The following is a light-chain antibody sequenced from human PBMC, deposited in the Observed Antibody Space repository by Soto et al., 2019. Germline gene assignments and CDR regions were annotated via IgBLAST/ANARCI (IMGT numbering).Light chain of an antibody. CDR3: QQYNGYWT. Sequence: DIQMTQSPSTLSASVGDRVTITCRASQSISDSLAWYQQKPGKAPKLLIYEASSLKSEVPSRVSCSRSGTEYTLTISSLQTEYFEIYCCQQYNGYWTFGQGTMVEIK. CDR2: EAS. CDR1: QSISDS. J-gene: IGKJ1*01. V-gene: IGKV1-5*03.